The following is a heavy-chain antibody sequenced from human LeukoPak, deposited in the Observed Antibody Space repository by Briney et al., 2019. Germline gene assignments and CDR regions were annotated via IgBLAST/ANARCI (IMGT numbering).Heavy chain of an antibody. CDR3: ARHGSGSPTIVATVY. V-gene: IGHV1-2*02. J-gene: IGHJ4*02. D-gene: IGHD5-12*01. Sequence: AAVKVSCKASGYTFTGYYMHWVRQAPGQGLEWMGWINPNSGGTNYAQKFQGRVTMTRDTSISTAYLQWSSLKASDTAMYYCARHGSGSPTIVATVYWGQGTLVTVSS. CDR2: INPNSGGT. CDR1: GYTFTGYY.